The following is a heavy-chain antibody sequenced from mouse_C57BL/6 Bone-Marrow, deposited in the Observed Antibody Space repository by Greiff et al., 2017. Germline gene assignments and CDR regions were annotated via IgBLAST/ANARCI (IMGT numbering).Heavy chain of an antibody. CDR1: GFTFSDYG. Sequence: EVKVVESGGGLVKPGGSLKLSCAASGFTFSDYGMHWVRQAPEKGLEWVAYISSGSSTIYYADTVKGRFTISRDNAKNTLFLQMTSLRSEDTAMYYCARGHGYYPYYFDYWGQGTTLTVSS. CDR3: ARGHGYYPYYFDY. CDR2: ISSGSSTI. V-gene: IGHV5-17*01. J-gene: IGHJ2*01. D-gene: IGHD2-3*01.